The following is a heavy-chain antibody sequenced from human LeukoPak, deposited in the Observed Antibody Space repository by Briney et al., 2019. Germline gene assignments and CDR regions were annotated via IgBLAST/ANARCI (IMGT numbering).Heavy chain of an antibody. J-gene: IGHJ4*02. V-gene: IGHV3-23*01. D-gene: IGHD3-3*01. Sequence: GGSLRLSCAASGFTFSSYAMSWVRQAPGKGLEWVSAIGGSGGSTYYADSVKGRFTISRDNSKNTLYLQMNSLRAEDTAVYYCAKGSELTIFGVVISDHYYFDYWGQGTLVTVSS. CDR3: AKGSELTIFGVVISDHYYFDY. CDR1: GFTFSSYA. CDR2: IGGSGGST.